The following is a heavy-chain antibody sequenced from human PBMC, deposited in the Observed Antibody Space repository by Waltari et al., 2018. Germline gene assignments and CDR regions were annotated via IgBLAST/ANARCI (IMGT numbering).Heavy chain of an antibody. Sequence: QVQLVQSGAEVKKPGSSVKVSCKASGGTFSSYAISWVRQAPGQGLEWMGRIIPIFGTANYAQKFQGRVTITRDTSASTAYMELSSLRSEDTAVYYCARAPPSYGDYSTYFQHWGQGTLVTVSS. CDR1: GGTFSSYA. D-gene: IGHD4-17*01. CDR3: ARAPPSYGDYSTYFQH. CDR2: IIPIFGTA. V-gene: IGHV1-69*05. J-gene: IGHJ1*01.